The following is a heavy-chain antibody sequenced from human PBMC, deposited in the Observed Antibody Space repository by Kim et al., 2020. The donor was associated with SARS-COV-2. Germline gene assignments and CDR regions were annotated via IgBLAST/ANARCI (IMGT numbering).Heavy chain of an antibody. CDR2: ISGSGGTT. CDR1: GFTFSSYG. J-gene: IGHJ4*02. D-gene: IGHD5-12*01. CDR3: AILVATMYV. V-gene: IGHV3-23*01. Sequence: GGSLRLSCAASGFTFSSYGMSWVRQAPGKGLEWVSTISGSGGTTYYADSVKGRFTISRDNSKNTLYLQLNILRAEDTAKYSCAILVATMYVWGQGTLVSVSS.